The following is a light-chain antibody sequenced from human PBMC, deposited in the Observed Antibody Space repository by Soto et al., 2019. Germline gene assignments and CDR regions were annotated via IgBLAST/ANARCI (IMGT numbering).Light chain of an antibody. CDR2: DAS. CDR3: QPRSNWPPYT. Sequence: EIVLTQSPATLSLSPGERVTLACRASQSVSSYLAWYQQKPGQAPRLLIYDASNRATGIPARFSGSGSGTDFTLTISSLEPEDFAVYYCQPRSNWPPYTFGQGTKLEIK. J-gene: IGKJ2*01. CDR1: QSVSSY. V-gene: IGKV3-11*01.